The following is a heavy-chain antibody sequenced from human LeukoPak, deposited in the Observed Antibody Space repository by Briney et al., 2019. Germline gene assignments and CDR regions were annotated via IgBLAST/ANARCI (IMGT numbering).Heavy chain of an antibody. CDR3: TSSGSYGGMDV. V-gene: IGHV3-73*01. D-gene: IGHD1-26*01. J-gene: IGHJ6*02. Sequence: GSLKLSCAASGFTFSGSTMHWVRQASGKGLEWVGRIRSKANSYATAYAASVKGRFTISRDDSKNTAYLQMNSLKTEDTAVYYCTSSGSYGGMDVWGQGTTVTVSS. CDR2: IRSKANSYAT. CDR1: GFTFSGST.